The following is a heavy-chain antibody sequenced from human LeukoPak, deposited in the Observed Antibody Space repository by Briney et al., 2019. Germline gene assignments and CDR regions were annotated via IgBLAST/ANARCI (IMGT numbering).Heavy chain of an antibody. CDR2: IYYSGST. D-gene: IGHD3-10*01. J-gene: IGHJ3*02. V-gene: IGHV4-59*12. CDR3: AKDRRSMVREIDAFDI. CDR1: GGSISSYY. Sequence: SETLSLTCSVSGGSISSYYWSWIRQPPGKGLEWIGYIYYSGSTSYNPSLKSRVTISVDTSKNQVSLNLSSVTASDTAVYYCAKDRRSMVREIDAFDIWGQGTMVTVSS.